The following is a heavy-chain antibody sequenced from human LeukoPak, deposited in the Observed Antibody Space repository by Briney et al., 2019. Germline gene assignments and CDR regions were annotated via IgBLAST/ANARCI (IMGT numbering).Heavy chain of an antibody. CDR1: GGSISSYY. J-gene: IGHJ5*02. V-gene: IGHV4-59*01. D-gene: IGHD3-10*01. Sequence: PSETLSLTCTVYGGSISSYYWSWIRQPPGKGLEWIGYIYYSGSTNYNPSLKSRVTISVDTSKNQFSLKLSSVTAADTAVYYCARVFGGSAYYGSGSYSPWFDPWGQGTLVTVSS. CDR3: ARVFGGSAYYGSGSYSPWFDP. CDR2: IYYSGST.